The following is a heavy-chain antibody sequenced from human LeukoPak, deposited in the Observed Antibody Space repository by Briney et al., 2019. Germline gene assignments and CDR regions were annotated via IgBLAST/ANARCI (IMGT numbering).Heavy chain of an antibody. Sequence: AGGSLRLSCAASGFTFSSYGMHWVRQAPGKGLEWVAVISYDGSNKYYADSVKGRFTISRDNSKNTLYLQMNSLRAEDTAVYYCAKGGRLAEGGYWGQGTLVTVSS. CDR2: ISYDGSNK. CDR1: GFTFSSYG. CDR3: AKGGRLAEGGY. J-gene: IGHJ4*02. V-gene: IGHV3-30*18. D-gene: IGHD2-15*01.